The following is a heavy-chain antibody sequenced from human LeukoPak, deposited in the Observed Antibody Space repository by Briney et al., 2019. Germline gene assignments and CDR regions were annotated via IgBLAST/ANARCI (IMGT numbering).Heavy chain of an antibody. D-gene: IGHD2-15*01. Sequence: GGSLRLSCTVAGFNFWNTGMSWVRQAPGKGLEWVSAIGGGGSDTKYTDSVKGRFTIFRDISKNTLYLQMNSLRAEDTAVYYCAKDIVVVVAAEFDYWGQGTLVTVSS. J-gene: IGHJ4*02. CDR2: IGGGGSDT. CDR1: GFNFWNTG. V-gene: IGHV3-23*01. CDR3: AKDIVVVVAAEFDY.